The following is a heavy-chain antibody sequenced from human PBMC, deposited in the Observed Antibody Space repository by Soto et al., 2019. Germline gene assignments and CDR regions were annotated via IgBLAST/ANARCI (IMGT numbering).Heavy chain of an antibody. CDR1: GGSISSSSYY. V-gene: IGHV4-39*01. D-gene: IGHD3-10*01. Sequence: SETLSLTCTVSGGSISSSSYYWGWIRQPPGKGLEWIGSIYYSGSTYYNPSLKSRVNISVDTSKNQFSLKLSSVTAADTAVYYCARYGSGSSRTPYSDYWGQGTLVT. CDR3: ARYGSGSSRTPYSDY. CDR2: IYYSGST. J-gene: IGHJ4*02.